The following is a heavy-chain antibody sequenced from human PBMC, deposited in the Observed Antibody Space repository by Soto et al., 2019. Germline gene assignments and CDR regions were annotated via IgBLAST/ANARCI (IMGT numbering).Heavy chain of an antibody. D-gene: IGHD3-22*01. J-gene: IGHJ4*02. CDR3: ASAGGLSGYHVDY. V-gene: IGHV3-66*01. Sequence: EVQLVESGGGLVQPGGSLRLSCAASGFTVSSNYMSWVRQAPGKGLEWVSVIYSGGSTYYADSVKGRFTISRDNSKNTLYLQRNSLRAEGTAVYYCASAGGLSGYHVDYWGQGTLVTVSS. CDR1: GFTVSSNY. CDR2: IYSGGST.